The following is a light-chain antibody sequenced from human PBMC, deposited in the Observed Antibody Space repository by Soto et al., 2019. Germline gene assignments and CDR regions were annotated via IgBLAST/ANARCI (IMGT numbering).Light chain of an antibody. V-gene: IGKV1-8*01. CDR1: QGISSY. Sequence: AIRMTQSPSSLSASTGARVTITCRASQGISSYLAWYQQKPGKAPKLLIYAASTLQSGVPSRFSGSGSGTDFTLTISCLQSEDFATYYCQQYYSYPSWTFGQGTKVEIK. CDR2: AAS. J-gene: IGKJ1*01. CDR3: QQYYSYPSWT.